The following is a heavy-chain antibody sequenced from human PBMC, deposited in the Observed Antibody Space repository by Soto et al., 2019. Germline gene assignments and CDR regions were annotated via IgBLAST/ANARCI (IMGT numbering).Heavy chain of an antibody. J-gene: IGHJ4*02. V-gene: IGHV1-2*02. CDR2: INPNSGGT. Sequence: ASAKVSCKASGYTFTGYYMHWVRQAPGQGLEWMGWINPNSGGTNYAQKFQGRVTMTRDTSISTAYMELSRLRSDDTAVYYCARFPSGLTKHFDYWGQGTLVTVSS. CDR1: GYTFTGYY. D-gene: IGHD6-19*01. CDR3: ARFPSGLTKHFDY.